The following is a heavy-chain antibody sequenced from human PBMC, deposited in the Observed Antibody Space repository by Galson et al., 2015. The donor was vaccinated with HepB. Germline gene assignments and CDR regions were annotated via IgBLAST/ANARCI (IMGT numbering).Heavy chain of an antibody. CDR1: GFTFSSYA. D-gene: IGHD6-6*01. V-gene: IGHV3-30-3*01. J-gene: IGHJ4*02. CDR3: AVHSSSSQFDY. CDR2: ISYDGSNK. Sequence: SLRLSCAASGFTFSSYAMHWVRQAPGKGLEWVAVISYDGSNKYYADSVKGRFTISRDNSKNTLYLQMNSLRAEDTAVYYCAVHSSSSQFDYWGQGTLVTVSS.